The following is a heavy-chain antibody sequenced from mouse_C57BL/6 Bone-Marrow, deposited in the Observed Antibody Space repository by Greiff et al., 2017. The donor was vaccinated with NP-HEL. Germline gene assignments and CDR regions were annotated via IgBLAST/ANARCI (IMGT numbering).Heavy chain of an antibody. D-gene: IGHD1-1*01. CDR2: INPSSGYT. CDR3: ARDNYYGSSSFAY. V-gene: IGHV1-4*01. Sequence: QVHVKQSGAELARPGASVKMSCKASGYTFTSYTMHWVKQRPGQGLEWIGYINPSSGYTKYNQKFKDKATLTADKSSSTAYMQLSSLTSEDSAVDYCARDNYYGSSSFAYWGQGTLVTVSA. J-gene: IGHJ3*01. CDR1: GYTFTSYT.